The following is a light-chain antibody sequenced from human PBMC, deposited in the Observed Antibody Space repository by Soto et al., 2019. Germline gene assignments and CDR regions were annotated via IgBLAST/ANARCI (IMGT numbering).Light chain of an antibody. CDR1: QSVLYSSNNENY. CDR3: QQYYSTPRT. CDR2: WAS. J-gene: IGKJ5*01. Sequence: IVMTQSHDSLAVSLGERATINCKSSQSVLYSSNNENYLAWYQQKPGQPPKLLIYWASTRESGVPDRFSGSGSGTDFTLTISSLQAEDVAVYYCQQYYSTPRTFGQGTRLEVK. V-gene: IGKV4-1*01.